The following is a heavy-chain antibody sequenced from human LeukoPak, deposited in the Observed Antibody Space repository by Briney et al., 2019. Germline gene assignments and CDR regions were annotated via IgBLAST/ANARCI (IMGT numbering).Heavy chain of an antibody. Sequence: SGWSLRLSCAASGFTFSGYWMSWVRQAPGKGLEWVANINQDGSEKYYVDSVKGRFTISRDNAKNSLFLQMGSLRVEDTAVYYCARESTAGYNSSWYGFRNWGQGTLVSVSS. J-gene: IGHJ1*01. CDR2: INQDGSEK. CDR1: GFTFSGYW. V-gene: IGHV3-7*01. CDR3: ARESTAGYNSSWYGFRN. D-gene: IGHD6-13*01.